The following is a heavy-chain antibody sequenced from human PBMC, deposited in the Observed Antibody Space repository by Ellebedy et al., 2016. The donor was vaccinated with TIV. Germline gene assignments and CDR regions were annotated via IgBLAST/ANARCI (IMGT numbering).Heavy chain of an antibody. D-gene: IGHD2-8*01. CDR1: GFTFNSHG. Sequence: AASVKVSCKASGFTFNSHGLAWVRQAPGLGLEWMGWINAYDGITNYAKKFQGRVTMTTDPLTSTAYMDLRDLTSDDTAIYYCARGDRLQTWSKHFDYWGQGTVVTVTS. CDR3: ARGDRLQTWSKHFDY. J-gene: IGHJ4*02. CDR2: INAYDGIT. V-gene: IGHV1-18*04.